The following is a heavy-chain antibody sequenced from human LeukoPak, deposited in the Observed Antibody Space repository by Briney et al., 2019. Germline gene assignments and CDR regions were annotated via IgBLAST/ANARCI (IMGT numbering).Heavy chain of an antibody. D-gene: IGHD1-26*01. CDR2: IYYSGST. CDR1: GGSISRSSYY. V-gene: IGHV4-39*07. CDR3: AREGVGATTGVSDY. J-gene: IGHJ4*02. Sequence: SETLSLTCTVFGGSISRSSYYWGWIRQPPGKGLEWIGSIYYSGSTYYNPSLKSRVTISVDTSKNQFSLKLTSVTAADTAVYYCAREGVGATTGVSDYWGQGTLVTVSS.